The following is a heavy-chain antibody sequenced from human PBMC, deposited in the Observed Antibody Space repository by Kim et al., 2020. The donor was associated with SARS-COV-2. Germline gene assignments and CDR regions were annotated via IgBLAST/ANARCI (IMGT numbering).Heavy chain of an antibody. Sequence: IYYADSVKGRFTISRDNAKNSLYLQMNSLRAEDTAVYYCARDGGFGEIDYWGQGTLVTVSS. J-gene: IGHJ4*02. D-gene: IGHD3-10*01. CDR2: I. CDR3: ARDGGFGEIDY. V-gene: IGHV3-21*01.